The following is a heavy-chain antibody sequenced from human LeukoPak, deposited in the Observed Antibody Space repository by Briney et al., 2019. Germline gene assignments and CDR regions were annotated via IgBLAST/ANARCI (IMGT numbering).Heavy chain of an antibody. J-gene: IGHJ6*02. CDR2: INLDGSEK. D-gene: IGHD6-13*01. V-gene: IGHV3-7*01. CDR3: ARDYAAGAIDV. Sequence: PGGSLRLSCAASGFTFNRYWMTWARQAPGKGLEWVVNINLDGSEKYYVDSVKGRFTVSRDNAEKSLFLQMNSLRAEDTAVYYCARDYAAGAIDVWGRGTTVTVSS. CDR1: GFTFNRYW.